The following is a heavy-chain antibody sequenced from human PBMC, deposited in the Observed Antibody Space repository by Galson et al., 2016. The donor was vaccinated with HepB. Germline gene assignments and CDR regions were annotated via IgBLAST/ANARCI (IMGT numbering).Heavy chain of an antibody. V-gene: IGHV4-39*01. CDR2: NYHSGNA. J-gene: IGHJ4*02. Sequence: ETLSLTCTVSGGAISRSVHYWGWVRQSPGKGLEWIGSNYHSGNADYNPALKSRVTISVDTSKNQFSLSLTSVTATDTAVYYCARQDDCGDYCYSDYWGQGTLVTVSS. CDR1: GGAISRSVHY. D-gene: IGHD2-21*01. CDR3: ARQDDCGDYCYSDY.